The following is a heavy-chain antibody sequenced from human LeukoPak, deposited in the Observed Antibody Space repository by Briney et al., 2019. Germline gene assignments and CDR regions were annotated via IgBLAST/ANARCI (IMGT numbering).Heavy chain of an antibody. CDR2: ISFDGKKE. D-gene: IGHD5-24*01. CDR3: ARASMATINYYYFYMDA. V-gene: IGHV3-30*04. Sequence: PGGSLRLSCEASGFPLIEYAMDWVRQAPGKGLEWVAFISFDGKKEFYADSVKGRFTISRDNSRNTLFLQMNSLKTEDTAIYYCARASMATINYYYFYMDAWGKGTTVTVSS. J-gene: IGHJ6*03. CDR1: GFPLIEYA.